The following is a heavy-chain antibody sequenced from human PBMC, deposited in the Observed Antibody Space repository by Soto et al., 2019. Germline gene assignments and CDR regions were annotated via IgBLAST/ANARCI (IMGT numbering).Heavy chain of an antibody. J-gene: IGHJ4*02. Sequence: SETLSLTCTVSGGSIRGYSWSWNRQPPGKGLEWIGYIYYSGSTDYNPSLKSLVTISVDTSKNQFSLKLRSVTSADTAVYYCATDSCNYDYRGQRIMITAAS. V-gene: IGHV4-59*01. CDR3: ATDSCNYDY. CDR1: GGSIRGYS. CDR2: IYYSGST.